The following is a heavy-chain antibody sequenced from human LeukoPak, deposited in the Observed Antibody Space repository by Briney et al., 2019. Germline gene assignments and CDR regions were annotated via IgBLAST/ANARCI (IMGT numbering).Heavy chain of an antibody. D-gene: IGHD2-21*01. CDR2: STGSVE. CDR3: ARGSDLASYNELEY. Sequence: PGGSLRLSCTASGFTLSAFAMSWVRQAPGKGPEWVSGSTGSVEYYASSVKGRFTISRDDSKNTLYLQMNSLGAEDTATYYSARGSDLASYNELEYWGQGTLVTVSS. J-gene: IGHJ4*02. CDR1: GFTLSAFA. V-gene: IGHV3-23*01.